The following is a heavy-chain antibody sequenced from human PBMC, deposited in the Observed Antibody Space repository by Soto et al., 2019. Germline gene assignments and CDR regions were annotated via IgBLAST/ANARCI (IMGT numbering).Heavy chain of an antibody. CDR1: GFTFSSYA. J-gene: IGHJ4*02. Sequence: GGSLRLSCAASGFTFSSYAMSWVRQAPGKGLEWVSTVSGSGDSTYYADSVKGRFTISRDNSKNTLFLQMNSLRAEDTALYYCAKIPSPHDVLTGYYHNDYWGQGTLVTVSS. CDR3: AKIPSPHDVLTGYYHNDY. D-gene: IGHD3-9*01. V-gene: IGHV3-23*01. CDR2: VSGSGDST.